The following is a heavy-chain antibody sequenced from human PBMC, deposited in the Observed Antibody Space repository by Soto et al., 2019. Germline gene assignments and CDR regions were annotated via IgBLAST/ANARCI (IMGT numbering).Heavy chain of an antibody. CDR1: GGSLSSYY. CDR2: IYYSGST. Sequence: SETLSLTCTVSGGSLSSYYWSWIRQPPGKGLEWIGYIYYSGSTNYNPSLKSRVTISVDTSKNQFSLNLSSVTAADTAVYYCARGYSDFWSGYLGWFDPWGQGTLVTVSS. D-gene: IGHD3-3*01. J-gene: IGHJ5*02. CDR3: ARGYSDFWSGYLGWFDP. V-gene: IGHV4-59*01.